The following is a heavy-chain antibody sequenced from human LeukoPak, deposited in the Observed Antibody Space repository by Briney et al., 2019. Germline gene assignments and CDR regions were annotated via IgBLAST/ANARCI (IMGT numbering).Heavy chain of an antibody. CDR1: GFTFSSYG. Sequence: GGSLRLSCAASGFTFSSYGMHWVRQAPGKGLEWVAVISYDGSNKYYADSVKGRFTISRDNSKNTLYLQMNSLRAEDTAVYYCAREVFVIAAAGTKNYFDYWGQGTLVTVSS. CDR3: AREVFVIAAAGTKNYFDY. J-gene: IGHJ4*02. D-gene: IGHD6-13*01. CDR2: ISYDGSNK. V-gene: IGHV3-30*03.